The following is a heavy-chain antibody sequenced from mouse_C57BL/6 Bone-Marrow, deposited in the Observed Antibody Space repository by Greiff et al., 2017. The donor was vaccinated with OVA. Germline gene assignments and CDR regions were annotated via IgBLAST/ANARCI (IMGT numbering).Heavy chain of an antibody. V-gene: IGHV1-9*01. Sequence: QVQLKESGAELMKPGASVKLSCKATGYTFTGYWIEWVKQRPGHGLEWIGEILPGSGSTNSNEKFQGKATFTADTSSNTAYMQLSSLTTEDSAIYYCARSRGYYGSSLYYYAMDYWGQGTSVTVSS. CDR1: GYTFTGYW. J-gene: IGHJ4*01. CDR3: ARSRGYYGSSLYYYAMDY. D-gene: IGHD1-1*01. CDR2: ILPGSGST.